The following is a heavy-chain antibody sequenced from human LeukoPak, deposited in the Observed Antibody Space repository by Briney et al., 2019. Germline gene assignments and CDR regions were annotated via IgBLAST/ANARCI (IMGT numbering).Heavy chain of an antibody. CDR3: AKDLAPKWLAYYFDY. CDR2: ISGSGGST. CDR1: GYTFSSYA. Sequence: GGSLRLSCAASGYTFSSYAMSWVRQAPGKGLEWVSAISGSGGSTYYADSVKGRFTISRDNSKNTLYLQMNSLRAEDTAVYYCAKDLAPKWLAYYFDYWGQGTLVTVSS. D-gene: IGHD3-22*01. V-gene: IGHV3-23*01. J-gene: IGHJ4*02.